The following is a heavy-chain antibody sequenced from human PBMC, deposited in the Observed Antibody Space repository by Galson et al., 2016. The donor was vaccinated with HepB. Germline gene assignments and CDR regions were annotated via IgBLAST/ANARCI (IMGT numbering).Heavy chain of an antibody. V-gene: IGHV2-70*11. J-gene: IGHJ4*02. CDR3: ARIGRGINVEDFDS. D-gene: IGHD2-8*01. CDR2: IDWEEDK. Sequence: PALVKPPQTLTLTCTFSGFSLSTSGMCVSWIRQAPGKALEWLARIDWEEDKYYSESLKTRLTISKDTSKNQVVLTMTNMAPADTGTYYCARIGRGINVEDFDSWGQGTLVTVSS. CDR1: GFSLSTSGMC.